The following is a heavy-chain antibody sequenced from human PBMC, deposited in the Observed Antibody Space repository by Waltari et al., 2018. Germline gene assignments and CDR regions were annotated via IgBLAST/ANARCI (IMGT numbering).Heavy chain of an antibody. J-gene: IGHJ6*02. CDR2: ISGSGDST. CDR3: PRYCSAVTCYYYYGLDV. CDR1: GFTFSNYA. Sequence: EVQLLESGGGLVQPGGSLRLSCAASGFTFSNYAMSWVRQAPGKGLAWVSGISGSGDSTNYADSVKGRFTISRDNSKNMLYLQMNSLRAEDTAIYFCPRYCSAVTCYYYYGLDVWGQGTTVTVSS. D-gene: IGHD2-15*01. V-gene: IGHV3-23*01.